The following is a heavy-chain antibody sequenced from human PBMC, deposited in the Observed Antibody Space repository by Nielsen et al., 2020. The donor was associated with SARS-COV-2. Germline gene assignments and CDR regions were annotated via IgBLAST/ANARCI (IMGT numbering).Heavy chain of an antibody. D-gene: IGHD2-2*01. J-gene: IGHJ6*02. Sequence: GGSLRLSCAASGFTFSSYAMHWVRQAPGKGLEWVAVISYDGSNKYYADSVKGRFTIPRDNSKNTLYLQMNSLRAEDTAVYYWARDGSVVPAAMKAPWYYYYGMDVWGQGTTVTVSS. CDR2: ISYDGSNK. V-gene: IGHV3-30-3*01. CDR3: ARDGSVVPAAMKAPWYYYYGMDV. CDR1: GFTFSSYA.